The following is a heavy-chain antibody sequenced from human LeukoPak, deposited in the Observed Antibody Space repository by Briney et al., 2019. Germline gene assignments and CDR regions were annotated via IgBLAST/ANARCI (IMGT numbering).Heavy chain of an antibody. CDR1: GFTFSSYS. CDR2: ISSSSDTI. Sequence: TGGFLRLSCAASGFTFSSYSMNWVRQAPGKGLEWVSYISSSSDTIYYADSVKGRFTISRDNAKNSLYLQMNSLRDEDTAVYYCARSYDFWSGYRVYFDYWGQGTLVTVSS. V-gene: IGHV3-48*02. D-gene: IGHD3-3*01. J-gene: IGHJ4*02. CDR3: ARSYDFWSGYRVYFDY.